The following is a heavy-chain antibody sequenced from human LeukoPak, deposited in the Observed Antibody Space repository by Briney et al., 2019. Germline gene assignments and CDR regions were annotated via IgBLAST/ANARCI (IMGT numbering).Heavy chain of an antibody. J-gene: IGHJ4*02. D-gene: IGHD1-1*01. Sequence: PETLSLTCTVSGGSISSYYWSWIRQPPGKGLEWIGYIYYSGSTNYNPSLKSRVTISVDTSKNQFSLKLSSVTAADTAVYYCARYRGTFDYWGQGTLVTVSS. V-gene: IGHV4-59*01. CDR1: GGSISSYY. CDR3: ARYRGTFDY. CDR2: IYYSGST.